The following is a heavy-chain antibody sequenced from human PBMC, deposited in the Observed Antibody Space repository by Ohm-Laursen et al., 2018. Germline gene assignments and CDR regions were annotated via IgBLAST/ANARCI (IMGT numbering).Heavy chain of an antibody. CDR3: ARADYNYYDSSGYDY. D-gene: IGHD3-22*01. CDR1: GFTVSSNY. Sequence: SLRLSCTASGFTVSSNYMSWVRQAPGKGLEWVSVIYSGGSTYYADSVKGRFTISRDNSKNTLYLQMNSLRAEDTAVYYCARADYNYYDSSGYDYWGQGTLVTVSS. J-gene: IGHJ4*02. V-gene: IGHV3-53*01. CDR2: IYSGGST.